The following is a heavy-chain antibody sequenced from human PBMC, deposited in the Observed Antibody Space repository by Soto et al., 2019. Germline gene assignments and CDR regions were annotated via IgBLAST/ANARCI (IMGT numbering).Heavy chain of an antibody. CDR3: VRKILGSTSRPNYWYFDI. CDR2: ISGGGDAT. Sequence: EVQLLESGGGLVQPGGSLRLSCVGPGFTFINYAMNWVRQAPGKGLEWVSSISGGGDATFFADSVRGRFTISRDNSENTVTLQMNSLGVDDTAVYYCVRKILGSTSRPNYWYFDIWGRCTLVTVSS. D-gene: IGHD2-2*01. CDR1: GFTFINYA. J-gene: IGHJ2*01. V-gene: IGHV3-23*01.